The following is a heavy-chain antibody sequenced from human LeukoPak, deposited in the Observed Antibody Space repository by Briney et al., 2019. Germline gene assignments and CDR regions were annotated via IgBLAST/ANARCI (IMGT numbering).Heavy chain of an antibody. Sequence: GGSLRLSCAASGFTFTIFGLNWVRQAPGKVPEWVSYIDARSGITYYADSVQGRFTISRDNAQESVFLQMNSLRSDDTAVYYCARTYDFGRGPPGDAFDNWGPGTLVTVSS. D-gene: IGHD3-3*01. J-gene: IGHJ3*02. V-gene: IGHV3-48*01. CDR3: ARTYDFGRGPPGDAFDN. CDR2: IDARSGIT. CDR1: GFTFTIFG.